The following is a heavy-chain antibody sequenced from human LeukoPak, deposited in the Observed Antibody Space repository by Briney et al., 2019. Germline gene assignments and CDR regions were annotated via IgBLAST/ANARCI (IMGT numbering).Heavy chain of an antibody. V-gene: IGHV3-23*01. CDR3: AKDYRYCSGGSCYSGYYFDY. CDR2: ISSSGSGGNT. CDR1: GFICSDYA. Sequence: GGSLRLSCTASGFICSDYAMSWARQAPGKGLEWVAGISSSGSGGNTYYADSVKGRFTISRDTSKNILFLQMNTLRAEDTAIYYCAKDYRYCSGGSCYSGYYFDYWGQGTLVTVSS. D-gene: IGHD2-15*01. J-gene: IGHJ4*02.